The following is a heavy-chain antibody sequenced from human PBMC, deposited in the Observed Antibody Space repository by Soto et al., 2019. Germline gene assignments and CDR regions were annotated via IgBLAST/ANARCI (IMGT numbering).Heavy chain of an antibody. J-gene: IGHJ5*02. CDR1: GFTFSDYW. Sequence: EVQVVESGGGLVQPGGSLRLSCAGSGFTFSDYWMRWARQAPGKGLEWVANIKYDGSEEYYVDSVRGRFTISRDNAMNSLHLQMNSMRADDTAVYYCARFASGKSASTWGQGTLVTVS. D-gene: IGHD5-12*01. CDR2: IKYDGSEE. CDR3: ARFASGKSAST. V-gene: IGHV3-7*05.